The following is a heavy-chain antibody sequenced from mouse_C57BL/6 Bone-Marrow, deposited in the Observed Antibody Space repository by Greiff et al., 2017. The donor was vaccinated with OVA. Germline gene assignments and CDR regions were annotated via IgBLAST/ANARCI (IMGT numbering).Heavy chain of an antibody. CDR2: INPNYGTT. CDR3: ARRDYGSTYWYFDV. Sequence: EVQLQQSGPELVKPGASVKISCKASGYSFTDYNMNWVKKSNGKSLEWIGVINPNYGTTSYNQKFKGKATLTVDQSSSTAYMQLNSLTSEDSAVYYCARRDYGSTYWYFDVWGTGTTVTVSS. V-gene: IGHV1-39*01. D-gene: IGHD1-1*01. CDR1: GYSFTDYN. J-gene: IGHJ1*03.